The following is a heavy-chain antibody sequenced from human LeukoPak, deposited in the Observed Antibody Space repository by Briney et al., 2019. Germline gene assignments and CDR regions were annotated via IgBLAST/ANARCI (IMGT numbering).Heavy chain of an antibody. CDR3: ARGGQNSDAFDI. J-gene: IGHJ3*02. CDR1: GGSISSGDYY. CDR2: IYYSGST. Sequence: PSETLSLTCTVSGGSISSGDYYWSWIRQPPGKSLEWIGYIYYSGSTYYNPSLKSRVTISVDTSKNQFSLKLSSVTAADTAVYYCARGGQNSDAFDIWGQGTMVTVSS. V-gene: IGHV4-30-4*08. D-gene: IGHD3-16*01.